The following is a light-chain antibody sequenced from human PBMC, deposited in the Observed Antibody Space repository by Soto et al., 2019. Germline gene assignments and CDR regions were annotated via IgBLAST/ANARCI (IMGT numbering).Light chain of an antibody. CDR2: GAS. V-gene: IGKV3-20*01. Sequence: EIVLTQSPGTLSLSPGERATLSCRASQTVSNTYLAWYQQKPDQAPRLLIYGASSRATGIPDRFSGSGSGTDFTLTISRLEPEDFAVYYCQQFRGLWTFGPGTKVEIK. CDR3: QQFRGLWT. J-gene: IGKJ1*01. CDR1: QTVSNTY.